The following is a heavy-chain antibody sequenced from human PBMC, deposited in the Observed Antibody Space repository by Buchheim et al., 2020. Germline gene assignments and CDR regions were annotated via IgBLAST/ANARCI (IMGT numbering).Heavy chain of an antibody. V-gene: IGHV3-30*04. J-gene: IGHJ4*02. CDR1: GFTFSNHA. Sequence: QVQLVESGGGVVQPGRSLRLSCAASGFTFSNHAMHWVRQAPGKGLEWVTFISHDGNNNYYADSVKGRFTISRDNSKNTLYLQMDSLRPEDTAIYYCAKVDDFSWYCFDHWGQGTL. D-gene: IGHD2-2*03. CDR2: ISHDGNNN. CDR3: AKVDDFSWYCFDH.